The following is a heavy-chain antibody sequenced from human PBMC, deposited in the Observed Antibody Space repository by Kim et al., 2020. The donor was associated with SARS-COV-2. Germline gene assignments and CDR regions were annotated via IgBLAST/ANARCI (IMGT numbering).Heavy chain of an antibody. CDR3: ARVWIRPVVNPYFYYMDV. Sequence: ASVKVSCRASGYSFNTFGISWVRQAPGQGLEWMGWVSTYDGHTGYAQNLQDRVSLTTDASTSTAFIELTSLRFDDTAVYYCARVWIRPVVNPYFYYMDVW. D-gene: IGHD2-15*01. CDR1: GYSFNTFG. V-gene: IGHV1-18*01. CDR2: VSTYDGHT. J-gene: IGHJ6*03.